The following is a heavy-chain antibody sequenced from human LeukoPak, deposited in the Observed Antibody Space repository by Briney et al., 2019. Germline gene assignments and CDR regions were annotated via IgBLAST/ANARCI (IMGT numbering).Heavy chain of an antibody. CDR1: GYTFTSYG. V-gene: IGHV1-18*01. CDR2: ISAYNGNT. D-gene: IGHD6-19*01. CDR3: TSFGAVAGTQRRQPSYAFDI. J-gene: IGHJ3*02. Sequence: VASVKVSCKASGYTFTSYGIIWVGQAPGQGLEWMGWISAYNGNTNYAQMLQGRVSMTTDTSTSTAYMELRSLRSDDTAVYYCTSFGAVAGTQRRQPSYAFDIWGQGTMVTVSS.